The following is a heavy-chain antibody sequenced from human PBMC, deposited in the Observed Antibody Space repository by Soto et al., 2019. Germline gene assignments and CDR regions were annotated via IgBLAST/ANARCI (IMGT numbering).Heavy chain of an antibody. CDR1: GFTFSSYS. J-gene: IGHJ2*01. D-gene: IGHD6-19*01. Sequence: EVQLVESGGGLVKPGGSLRLSCAASGFTFSSYSMNWVRQAPGKGLEWVSSISSSSSYIYYADSVKGRFTISRDNAKNSLYLQMSRLRAEDTAVYYCARDQVAGTRYFDLWGSGTPVTLSS. CDR2: ISSSSSYI. V-gene: IGHV3-21*01. CDR3: ARDQVAGTRYFDL.